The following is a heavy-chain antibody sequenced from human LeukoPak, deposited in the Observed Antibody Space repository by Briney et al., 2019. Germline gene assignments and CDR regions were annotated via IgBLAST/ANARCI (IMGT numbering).Heavy chain of an antibody. D-gene: IGHD3-3*01. CDR2: IGTAGDT. CDR3: ARGVEYYDFWSGYSGLYYFDY. V-gene: IGHV3-13*01. J-gene: IGHJ4*02. Sequence: PGGSLRLSCAASGFTFSSYDMHWVRQATGKGLEWVSAIGTAGDTYYPGSVKGRFTISRENAKNSLYLQMNSLRAGDTAVYYCARGVEYYDFWSGYSGLYYFDYWGQGTLVTVSS. CDR1: GFTFSSYD.